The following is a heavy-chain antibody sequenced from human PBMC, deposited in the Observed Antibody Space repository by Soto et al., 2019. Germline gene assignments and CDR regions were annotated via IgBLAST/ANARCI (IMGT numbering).Heavy chain of an antibody. Sequence: GASVKVSCKSSGYTFTGYFMHWVRQAPGQGLEWMGWINPNSGDTKYAQKFQGRVTMTRDMSISTAYMELRRLTSDDTAVYYCARVRKYYYSSGSLDYWGQGTLVTVSS. J-gene: IGHJ4*02. CDR2: INPNSGDT. CDR3: ARVRKYYYSSGSLDY. V-gene: IGHV1-2*02. CDR1: GYTFTGYF. D-gene: IGHD3-22*01.